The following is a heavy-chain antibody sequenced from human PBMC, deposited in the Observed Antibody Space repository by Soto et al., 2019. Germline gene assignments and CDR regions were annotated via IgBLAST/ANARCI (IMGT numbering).Heavy chain of an antibody. CDR3: ARNMDYYYGRGSGNGHGV. Sequence: QVRLVQSGAEVKEPGDSVRVSCEASGYTFTAYHIHWVRQAPGQGLEWMGWINPKFGDTGYAQDFQGRVSMTSDMSISTVYMELSRPTSDDTAIYDCARNMDYYYGRGSGNGHGVWCPGTTVTVFS. J-gene: IGHJ6*02. CDR2: INPKFGDT. D-gene: IGHD3-10*02. V-gene: IGHV1-2*02. CDR1: GYTFTAYH.